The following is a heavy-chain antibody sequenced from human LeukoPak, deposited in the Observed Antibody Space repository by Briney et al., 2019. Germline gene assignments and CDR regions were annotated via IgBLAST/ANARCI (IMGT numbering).Heavy chain of an antibody. V-gene: IGHV1-3*04. Sequence: ASVKVSCKASGYTFSSYAIHWVRQAPGQRLEWMGWITTVNGNTKYSQTFQGRVIITRDTSASTAFMELSGLKSGDTAVYYCAKVDGNNNFDYWGQGTLVTVFS. J-gene: IGHJ4*02. CDR1: GYTFSSYA. D-gene: IGHD5-24*01. CDR3: AKVDGNNNFDY. CDR2: ITTVNGNT.